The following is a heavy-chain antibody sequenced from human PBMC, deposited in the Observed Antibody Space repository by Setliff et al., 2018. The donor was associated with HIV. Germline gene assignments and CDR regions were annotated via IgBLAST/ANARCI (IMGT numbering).Heavy chain of an antibody. Sequence: NPGGSLRLSCAASGFTFSNYNMSWVRQAPGKGLEWVSSISYDSRFIYHADSMKGRFTISRDNAKKLVYLQMNSLRAEDTAIYYCARDRASSGYYARFDHWGQGTLVTVSS. CDR3: ARDRASSGYYARFDH. CDR2: ISYDSRFI. CDR1: GFTFSNYN. J-gene: IGHJ4*02. V-gene: IGHV3-21*01. D-gene: IGHD3-22*01.